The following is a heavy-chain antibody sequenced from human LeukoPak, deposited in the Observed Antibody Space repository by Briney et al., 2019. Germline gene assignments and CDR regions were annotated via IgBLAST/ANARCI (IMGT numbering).Heavy chain of an antibody. V-gene: IGHV1-2*02. Sequence: ASVKVSCKASGGTFSSYAISWVRQAPGQRLEWMGGFNPNTDDREYAQNFQGRLTMTRDTSISTAYMELTGLRSDDTAVYYCARDPLNGRDDALDIWGQGTMVTVSS. D-gene: IGHD1-26*01. CDR2: FNPNTDDR. CDR3: ARDPLNGRDDALDI. J-gene: IGHJ3*02. CDR1: GGTFSSYA.